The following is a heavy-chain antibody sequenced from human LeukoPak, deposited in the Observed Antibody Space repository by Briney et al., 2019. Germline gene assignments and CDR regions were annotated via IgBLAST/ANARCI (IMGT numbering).Heavy chain of an antibody. Sequence: GGSLRLSCAASGFTFDDYAMHWVRQAPGKGLEWVSGISWNSGSIGYADSVKGRFTISRDNAKNSLYLQMNSLRAEDMALYYCAKEGHSGYEHWGQGTLVTVSS. V-gene: IGHV3-9*03. CDR3: AKEGHSGYEH. CDR1: GFTFDDYA. J-gene: IGHJ1*01. CDR2: ISWNSGSI. D-gene: IGHD5-12*01.